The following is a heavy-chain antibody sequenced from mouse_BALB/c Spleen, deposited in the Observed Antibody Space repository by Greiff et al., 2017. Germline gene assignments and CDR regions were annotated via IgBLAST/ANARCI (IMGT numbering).Heavy chain of an antibody. CDR3: AREMELGRGLDY. D-gene: IGHD4-1*01. V-gene: IGHV1S34*01. CDR2: ISCYNGAT. Sequence: LVKTGASVKISCKASGYSFTGYYMHWVKQSHGKSLEWIGYISCYNGATSYNQKFKGKATFTVDTSSSTAYMQFNSLTSEDSAVYYCAREMELGRGLDYWGQGTTLTVSS. J-gene: IGHJ2*01. CDR1: GYSFTGYY.